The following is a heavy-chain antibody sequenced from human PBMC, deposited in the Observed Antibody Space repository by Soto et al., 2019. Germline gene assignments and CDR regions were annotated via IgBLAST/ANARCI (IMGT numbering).Heavy chain of an antibody. J-gene: IGHJ6*02. CDR1: GGTFSSYA. V-gene: IGHV1-69*01. CDR3: AIEGYDFWSGYSGYYYYYGMDV. CDR2: IIPIFGTA. D-gene: IGHD3-3*01. Sequence: QVQLVQSGAEVKKPGSSVKVSCKASGGTFSSYAISWVRQAPGQGLEWMGGIIPIFGTANYAQKFQGRVTITADESTSTAYMELSSLRSEDTAVYYCAIEGYDFWSGYSGYYYYYGMDVWGQGTTVTVSS.